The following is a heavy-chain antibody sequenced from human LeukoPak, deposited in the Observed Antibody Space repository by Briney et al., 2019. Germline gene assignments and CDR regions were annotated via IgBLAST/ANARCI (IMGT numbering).Heavy chain of an antibody. V-gene: IGHV1-8*01. Sequence: ASVKVSCKASGYTFTSYDINWVRQATGQGLEWMGWMNPNSGNTGYAQKFQGRVTMTRNTSISTAYMELSSLRSEDTAVYYCARGPIAVYLGYYYYYMDVWGKGTTVTVSS. J-gene: IGHJ6*03. CDR3: ARGPIAVYLGYYYYYMDV. CDR1: GYTFTSYD. D-gene: IGHD6-19*01. CDR2: MNPNSGNT.